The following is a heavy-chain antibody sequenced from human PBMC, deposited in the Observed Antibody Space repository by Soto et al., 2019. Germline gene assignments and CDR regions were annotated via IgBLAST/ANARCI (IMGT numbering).Heavy chain of an antibody. CDR3: ARGGHMVRGVPPEINWFDP. V-gene: IGHV1-69*02. Sequence: GASVKVSCKASGGTFSSYTISWVRQAPGQGLEWMGRIIPILGIANYAQKFQGRVTITADKSTSTAYMELSSLRSEDTAVYYCARGGHMVRGVPPEINWFDPWGQGTLVTVSS. J-gene: IGHJ5*02. CDR2: IIPILGIA. D-gene: IGHD3-10*01. CDR1: GGTFSSYT.